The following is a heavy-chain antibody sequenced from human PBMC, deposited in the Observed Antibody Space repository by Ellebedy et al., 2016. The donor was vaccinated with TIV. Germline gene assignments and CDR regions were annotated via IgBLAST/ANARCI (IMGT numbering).Heavy chain of an antibody. CDR2: ISGSGGST. D-gene: IGHD2-2*01. J-gene: IGHJ6*02. CDR1: GFTFSSYA. Sequence: GGSLRLSXAASGFTFSSYAMSWVRQAPGKGLEWVSAISGSGGSTYYADSVKGRFTISRDNSKNTLYLQMNSLRAEDTAVYYCAKDRYCSSTSCYDIYYYGMDVWGQGTTVTVSS. V-gene: IGHV3-23*01. CDR3: AKDRYCSSTSCYDIYYYGMDV.